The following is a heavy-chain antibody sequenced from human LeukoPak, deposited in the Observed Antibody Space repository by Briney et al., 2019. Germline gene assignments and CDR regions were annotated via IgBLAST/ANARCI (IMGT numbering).Heavy chain of an antibody. CDR2: ISGSGGST. D-gene: IGHD2-21*01. V-gene: IGHV3-23*01. CDR3: AKFLPTHIVVANYYFDY. J-gene: IGHJ4*02. Sequence: GGSLRLSCAASGFTFSSYAMSWVRQAPGKGLEWVSAISGSGGSTYYADSVKGRFTISRDNCKNTLYLQMNSLRAEDTAVYYCAKFLPTHIVVANYYFDYWGQGTLVTVSS. CDR1: GFTFSSYA.